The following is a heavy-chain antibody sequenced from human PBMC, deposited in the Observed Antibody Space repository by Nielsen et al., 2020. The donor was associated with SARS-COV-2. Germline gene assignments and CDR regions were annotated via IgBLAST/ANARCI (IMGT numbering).Heavy chain of an antibody. CDR1: GFTFSDYY. CDR2: ISSSGSTI. D-gene: IGHD3-22*01. V-gene: IGHV3-11*01. CDR3: AREMTYYYDSSGYLSGTKAFDY. J-gene: IGHJ4*02. Sequence: GGSLRLSCAASGFTFSDYYMSWIRQAPGKGLEWVSYISSSGSTIYYADSVKGRFTISRDNAKNSLYLQMNSLRAEDTAVYYCAREMTYYYDSSGYLSGTKAFDYWGQGTLVTVSS.